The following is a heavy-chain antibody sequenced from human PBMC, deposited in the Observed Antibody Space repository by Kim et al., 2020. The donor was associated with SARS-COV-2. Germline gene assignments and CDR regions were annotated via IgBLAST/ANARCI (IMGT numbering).Heavy chain of an antibody. CDR1: GFTFSNYG. CDR3: AAGTLFDY. V-gene: IGHV3-33*01. CDR2: IWYDGSNT. D-gene: IGHD6-13*01. J-gene: IGHJ4*02. Sequence: GGSLRLSCAASGFTFSNYGMHWVRQAPGKGLEWVAVIWYDGSNTHFADSVKGRFTISRDNSKNTLYLQMNSLRAEDTAVYYCAAGTLFDYWGQGTLVTVSS.